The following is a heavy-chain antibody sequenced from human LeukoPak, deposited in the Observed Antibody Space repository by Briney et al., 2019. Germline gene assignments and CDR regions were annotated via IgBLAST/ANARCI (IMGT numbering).Heavy chain of an antibody. Sequence: PGGSLRLSCAASGFSFSSYRMHWVRQAPGKGLVWVSRINSDGSDTNYADSVKGRFTISRDNARNTVYLQMNSLRAEDTAMFYCARDYYFGMDVWGQGTTVTVSS. J-gene: IGHJ6*02. CDR3: ARDYYFGMDV. CDR2: INSDGSDT. CDR1: GFSFSSYR. V-gene: IGHV3-74*01.